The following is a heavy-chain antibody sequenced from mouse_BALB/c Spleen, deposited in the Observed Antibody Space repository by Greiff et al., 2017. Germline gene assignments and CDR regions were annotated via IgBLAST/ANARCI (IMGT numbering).Heavy chain of an antibody. CDR2: ISSGGST. D-gene: IGHD2-10*01. V-gene: IGHV5-6-5*01. CDR1: GFTFSSYA. CDR3: ARGGTYYGNYEAWFAY. Sequence: EVQVVESGGGLVKPGGSLKLSCAASGFTFSSYAMSWVRQTPEKRLEWVASISSGGSTYYPDSVKGRFTISRDNARNILYLQMSSLRSEDTAMYYCARGGTYYGNYEAWFAYWGQGTLVTVSA. J-gene: IGHJ3*01.